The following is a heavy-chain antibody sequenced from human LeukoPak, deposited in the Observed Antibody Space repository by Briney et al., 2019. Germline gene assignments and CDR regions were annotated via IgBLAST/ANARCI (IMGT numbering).Heavy chain of an antibody. J-gene: IGHJ4*02. V-gene: IGHV4-39*01. Sequence: PSETLSLTCTVAGDFISTSRYYWGWLRQPPGKGLEWIGSIYYSGTTYYNPSLKSRVTISIDTSKNQISLKLSSVTAADTAVYYCARRTTGDASFDYWGQGTLVTVSS. D-gene: IGHD7-27*01. CDR1: GDFISTSRYY. CDR2: IYYSGTT. CDR3: ARRTTGDASFDY.